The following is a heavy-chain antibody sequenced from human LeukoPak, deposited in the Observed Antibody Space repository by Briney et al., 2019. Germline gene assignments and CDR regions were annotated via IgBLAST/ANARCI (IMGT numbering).Heavy chain of an antibody. V-gene: IGHV3-74*01. CDR3: ARGTPSSRRSSFDY. J-gene: IGHJ4*02. Sequence: GGSLRLSCAASGFTFSSYWMHWVRQAPGKGLVWVSRINGDGGGTNYADSVKGRFTISRDNAKNTLYLQMNSLRAEDTAVYYCARGTPSSRRSSFDYWGQGILVTVSS. D-gene: IGHD6-6*01. CDR2: INGDGGGT. CDR1: GFTFSSYW.